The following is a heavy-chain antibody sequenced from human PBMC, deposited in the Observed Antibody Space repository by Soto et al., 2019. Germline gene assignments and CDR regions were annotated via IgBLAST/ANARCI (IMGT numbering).Heavy chain of an antibody. V-gene: IGHV4-61*01. CDR3: ARSPNYYYYGFDV. CDR1: VGSFSSGTYF. J-gene: IGHJ6*02. D-gene: IGHD3-10*01. Sequence: ETLSLTCSVSVGSFSSGTYFWRWILQSPGKRLEWIAYIYYSGSTNYNPSLKSRATISVDTSKSQFSLTLTSVTAADAAVYYCARSPNYYYYGFDVWGQGTTVTAP. CDR2: IYYSGST.